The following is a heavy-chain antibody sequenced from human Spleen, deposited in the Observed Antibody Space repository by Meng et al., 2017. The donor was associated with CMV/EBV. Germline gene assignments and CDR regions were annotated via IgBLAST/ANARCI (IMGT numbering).Heavy chain of an antibody. CDR2: ISYDGSNK. Sequence: GGSLRLSCAASGFTFSSYAMHWVRQAPGKGLEWVAVISYDGSNKYYADSVKGRFTISRDNSKNTLYLQMNSLRAEDTAVYYCARDGTYSNYGPDYWGQGTLVTVSS. V-gene: IGHV3-30-3*01. CDR1: GFTFSSYA. J-gene: IGHJ4*02. D-gene: IGHD4-11*01. CDR3: ARDGTYSNYGPDY.